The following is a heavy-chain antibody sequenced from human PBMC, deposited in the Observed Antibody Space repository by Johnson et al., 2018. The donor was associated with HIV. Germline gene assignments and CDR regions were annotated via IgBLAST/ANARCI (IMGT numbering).Heavy chain of an antibody. CDR1: ALSVSTNY. CDR3: AGPYNWRNDYGAFDI. V-gene: IGHV3-53*01. Sequence: EQLVESGGGLMQPGGSLRLSCAASALSVSTNYISWVRQAPGKGLEWISVIYIGGNTYYADSVRGRFTISRDSSKNTVYLQMNSLRAEDTAVYFCAGPYNWRNDYGAFDIWGQGTMVTVSS. D-gene: IGHD1-20*01. CDR2: IYIGGNT. J-gene: IGHJ3*02.